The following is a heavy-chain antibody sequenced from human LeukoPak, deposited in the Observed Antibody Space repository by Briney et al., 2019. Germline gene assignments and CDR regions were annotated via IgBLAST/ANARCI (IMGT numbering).Heavy chain of an antibody. Sequence: GGSLRLSCAASGFTFDDYGMNWVRQAPGKGLEWVSGISWNGGRTYYADSVKVRFTISRDNAKNSLYLHMNSLRAEDTALYSCARDRSYGAFYYWGQGTLVTVSS. V-gene: IGHV3-20*04. CDR3: ARDRSYGAFYY. D-gene: IGHD1-26*01. J-gene: IGHJ4*02. CDR2: ISWNGGRT. CDR1: GFTFDDYG.